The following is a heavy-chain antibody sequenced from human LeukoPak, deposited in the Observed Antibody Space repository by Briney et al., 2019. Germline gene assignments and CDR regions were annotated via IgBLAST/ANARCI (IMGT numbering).Heavy chain of an antibody. D-gene: IGHD6-19*01. CDR3: ARDLDNNGWCLFDY. CDR2: INSDGSR. Sequence: PGGSLRLSCAASGFTFSSYWMHWVRQAPGKGLVWVSRINSDGSRSYADSVKGRFTISRDNAKNTLYLQMNSLRAEDTAVYYCARDLDNNGWCLFDYWGQGTLVTASS. J-gene: IGHJ4*02. V-gene: IGHV3-74*01. CDR1: GFTFSSYW.